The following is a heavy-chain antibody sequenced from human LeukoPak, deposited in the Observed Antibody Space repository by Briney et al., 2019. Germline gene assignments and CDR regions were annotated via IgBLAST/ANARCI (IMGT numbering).Heavy chain of an antibody. CDR3: ARDHGGVVIMYYFDY. CDR2: ISSNGGST. J-gene: IGHJ4*02. Sequence: GGSLRLSCAASGFTFSSYAMHWVRQAPGKGLEYVSAISSNGGSTYYANSVKGRFTISRDNSKNTLYLQMGSLRAEDMAVYYCARDHGGVVIMYYFDYWGQGTLVTVSS. D-gene: IGHD3-3*01. CDR1: GFTFSSYA. V-gene: IGHV3-64*01.